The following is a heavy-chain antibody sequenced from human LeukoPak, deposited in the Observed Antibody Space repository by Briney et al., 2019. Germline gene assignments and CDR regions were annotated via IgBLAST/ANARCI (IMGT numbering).Heavy chain of an antibody. CDR3: ARYYYGSGSNDY. CDR2: INPNSGGT. D-gene: IGHD3-10*01. Sequence: ASVKVSCKASGYTFTGYYMHWVRQAPGQGLEWMGWINPNSGGTNYAQKFQGRVTMTGDTSISTAYMELSRLRSDDTAVYYCARYYYGSGSNDYWGQGTLVTVSS. CDR1: GYTFTGYY. J-gene: IGHJ4*02. V-gene: IGHV1-2*02.